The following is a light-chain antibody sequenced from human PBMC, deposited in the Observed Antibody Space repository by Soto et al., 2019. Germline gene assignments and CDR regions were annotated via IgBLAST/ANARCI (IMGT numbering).Light chain of an antibody. Sequence: EIVMTQSPATLSVSPGERATLSCRASQSVSSNLASYQQQPGQAPRLLIYGASTRATAIPARFSGSGSGTEFTLTISSLQSENFAIYYCQHYNNWPPWTFGQGTKVEIK. CDR3: QHYNNWPPWT. CDR2: GAS. CDR1: QSVSSN. V-gene: IGKV3-15*01. J-gene: IGKJ1*01.